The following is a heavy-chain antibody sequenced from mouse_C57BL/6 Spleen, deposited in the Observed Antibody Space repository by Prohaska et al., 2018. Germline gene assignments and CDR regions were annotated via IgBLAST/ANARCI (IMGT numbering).Heavy chain of an antibody. J-gene: IGHJ2*01. CDR2: ISSGGSYT. D-gene: IGHD6-1*01. CDR1: GFTFSSYG. V-gene: IGHV5-6*01. CDR3: ARHESSPYYFDY. Sequence: GFTFSSYGMSWVRQTPDKRLEWVATISSGGSYTYYLDSVKGRFTISRDNAKNTLYLQMSSMKSEDTAMYYCARHESSPYYFDYWGQGTTLTVSS.